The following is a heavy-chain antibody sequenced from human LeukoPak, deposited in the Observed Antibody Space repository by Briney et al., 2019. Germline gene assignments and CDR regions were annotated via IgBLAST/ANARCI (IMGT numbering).Heavy chain of an antibody. D-gene: IGHD1-26*01. V-gene: IGHV4-59*01. CDR1: GGSISFYY. CDR2: IYYSGSN. Sequence: NPSETLSLTCTVSGGSISFYYWSWIRQPPGKGLEWIGYIYYSGSNNYNPSLKSRVTISVDTSKNQFSLKLSSVTAADTAVYYCASLRERSYYARGFDYWGQGTLVTVSS. CDR3: ASLRERSYYARGFDY. J-gene: IGHJ4*02.